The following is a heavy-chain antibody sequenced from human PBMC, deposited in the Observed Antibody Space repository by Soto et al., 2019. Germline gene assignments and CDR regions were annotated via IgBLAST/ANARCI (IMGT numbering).Heavy chain of an antibody. D-gene: IGHD6-25*01. CDR1: GGTFSSYA. J-gene: IGHJ6*02. V-gene: IGHV1-69*12. CDR2: IIPIFGTA. Sequence: QVQLVQSGAEVKKPGSSVKVSCKASGGTFSSYAISWVRQAPGQGLEWMGGIIPIFGTANYAQKFQGRVTITAAEATSTAYMELSSLRSEDTAVYYCARDLGLIGYSYCYYGMGVWGQGTTVTVSS. CDR3: ARDLGLIGYSYCYYGMGV.